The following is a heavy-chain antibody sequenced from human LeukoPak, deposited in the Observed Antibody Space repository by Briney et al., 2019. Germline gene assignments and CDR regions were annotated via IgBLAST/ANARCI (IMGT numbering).Heavy chain of an antibody. V-gene: IGHV3-7*01. CDR2: IKQDGSEK. Sequence: GGSLRLSCAASGFTFSSYWMSWVRQAPGKGLEWVANIKQDGSEKYYVDSVKGRFTISRDNAKNSLYLQMNSLRAEDTAVYYCARGYLTGYYFHYYYMDVWGKGTTVTVSS. CDR1: GFTFSSYW. J-gene: IGHJ6*03. D-gene: IGHD3-9*01. CDR3: ARGYLTGYYFHYYYMDV.